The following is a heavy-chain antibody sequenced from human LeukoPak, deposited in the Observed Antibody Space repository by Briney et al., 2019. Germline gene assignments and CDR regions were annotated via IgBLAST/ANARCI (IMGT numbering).Heavy chain of an antibody. D-gene: IGHD3-22*01. CDR2: ISWHGSTT. J-gene: IGHJ4*02. V-gene: IGHV3-43*01. Sequence: PGGSLRLSCAASGFTFDDYTMHWVRRAPGKGLEWVSLISWHGSTTKYADSVRGRFTISRDNRKNSLSLQMNSLRPEDTALYYCAKDIGDSIGYNYFDSWGQGTLVTVSS. CDR3: AKDIGDSIGYNYFDS. CDR1: GFTFDDYT.